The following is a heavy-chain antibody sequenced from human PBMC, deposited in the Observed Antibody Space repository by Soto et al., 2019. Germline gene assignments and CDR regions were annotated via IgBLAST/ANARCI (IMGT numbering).Heavy chain of an antibody. V-gene: IGHV4-4*07. CDR1: GASISGYY. Sequence: SETLSLTCTVSGASISGYYWSWIRKSAGKGLEWIGRIYATGTTDYNPSLKSRVMMSVDTSKKQFSLRLRSVTAADTAVYYCVRDGTKTLRDWFDPWGQGISVTVS. CDR2: IYATGTT. CDR3: VRDGTKTLRDWFDP. D-gene: IGHD1-1*01. J-gene: IGHJ5*02.